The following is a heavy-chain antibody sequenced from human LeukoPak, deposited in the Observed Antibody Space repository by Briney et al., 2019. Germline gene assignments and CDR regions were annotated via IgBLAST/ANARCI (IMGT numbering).Heavy chain of an antibody. CDR1: GFTFSSYA. J-gene: IGHJ4*02. Sequence: GGSLRLSCAASGFTFSSYAMSWVRQAPGKGLEWVSAISGSGGGTYYADSVKGRFTISRDNSKNTLYLQMNSLRAEDTAVYYCAKYRAGIAAAGRHIDYWGQGTLVTVSS. V-gene: IGHV3-23*01. CDR3: AKYRAGIAAAGRHIDY. D-gene: IGHD6-13*01. CDR2: ISGSGGGT.